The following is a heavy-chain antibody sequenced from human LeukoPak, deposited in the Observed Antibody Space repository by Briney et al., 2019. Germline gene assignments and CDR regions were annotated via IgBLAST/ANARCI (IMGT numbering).Heavy chain of an antibody. V-gene: IGHV4-39*07. Sequence: PSETLSLTCTVSGGSISSYYWSWIRQPPGKGLEWIGSIYYSGSTYYNPSLKSRVTISVDTSKNQFSLNLSSVTAADTAVYYCARGTVTVDYWGRGTLVTVSS. CDR2: IYYSGST. J-gene: IGHJ4*02. D-gene: IGHD4-17*01. CDR1: GGSISSYY. CDR3: ARGTVTVDY.